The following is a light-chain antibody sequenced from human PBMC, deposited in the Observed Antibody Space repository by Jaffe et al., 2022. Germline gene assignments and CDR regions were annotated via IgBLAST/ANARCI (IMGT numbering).Light chain of an antibody. CDR2: DVS. V-gene: IGLV2-11*01. Sequence: QSALTQPRSVSGSPGQSVTISCTGARSDFGPFEFVSWYQQHPGKAPKLIIYDVSQRPSRVPDRFSGSKSGNTASLTISGLQTEDEAEYFCCVGTFTTYVFGGGTMVTVL. J-gene: IGLJ1*01. CDR1: RSDFGPFEF. CDR3: CVGTFTTYV.